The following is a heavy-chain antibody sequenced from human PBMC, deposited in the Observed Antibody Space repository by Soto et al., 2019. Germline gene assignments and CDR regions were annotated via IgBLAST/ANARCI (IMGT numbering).Heavy chain of an antibody. CDR2: IIPIFGTA. CDR1: GYSFTDYH. J-gene: IGHJ6*02. Sequence: ASVKVSCKASGYSFTDYHIHWVRQAPGQGLEWMGGIIPIFGTANYAQKFQGRVTITADESTSTAYMELSSLRSEDTAVYYCASIYLAYCGGDCYSGYYYGMDVWGQGTTVTVSS. V-gene: IGHV1-69*13. D-gene: IGHD2-21*02. CDR3: ASIYLAYCGGDCYSGYYYGMDV.